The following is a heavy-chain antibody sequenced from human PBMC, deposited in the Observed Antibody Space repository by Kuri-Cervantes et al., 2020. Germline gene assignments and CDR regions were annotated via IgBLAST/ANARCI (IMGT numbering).Heavy chain of an antibody. Sequence: SVKVSCKASGYTFTSYAMNWVRQAPGQGLEWMGGIIPIFGTANYAQKFQGRVTITADESTSTAYMDLSSLRSEDTAVYYCARSTGYYFDYWGQGTLVTVSS. CDR3: ARSTGYYFDY. J-gene: IGHJ4*02. V-gene: IGHV1-69*13. CDR2: IIPIFGTA. CDR1: GYTFTSYA.